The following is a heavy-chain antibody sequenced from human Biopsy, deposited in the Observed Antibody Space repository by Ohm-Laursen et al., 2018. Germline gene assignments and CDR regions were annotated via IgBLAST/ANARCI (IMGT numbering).Heavy chain of an antibody. V-gene: IGHV1-69*13. J-gene: IGHJ4*02. D-gene: IGHD1-1*01. CDR1: GGTFSSFG. CDR2: INSMFGTT. Sequence: ASVKVSCNASGGTFSSFGISWVRQAPGQGLEWMGEINSMFGTTNYAQTFQGRVTITADESTSTAYVEVSSLRSEDTAVYYCAKRGVERGRPLAYWGQGTLVTVSS. CDR3: AKRGVERGRPLAY.